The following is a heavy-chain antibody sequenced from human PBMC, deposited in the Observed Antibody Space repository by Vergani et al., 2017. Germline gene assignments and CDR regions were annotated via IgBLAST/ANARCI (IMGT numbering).Heavy chain of an antibody. Sequence: QLQLQESGSGLVNPSQTLSLTCAVPGGSISSGGYSWSWIRQPPGKGLEWIGYIYSTGSTHHNPSLRRRINMSVDTSKNQFSLKLNSVTAADTAMYYCGRMGGYDEGDAFRYGYFDSWGAGILVTVSS. CDR1: GGSISSGGYS. CDR2: IYSTGST. J-gene: IGHJ4*02. V-gene: IGHV4-30-2*05. D-gene: IGHD3-16*01. CDR3: GRMGGYDEGDAFRYGYFDS.